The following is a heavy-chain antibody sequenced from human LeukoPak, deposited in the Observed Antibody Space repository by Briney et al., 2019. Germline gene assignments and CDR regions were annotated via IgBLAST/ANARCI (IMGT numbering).Heavy chain of an antibody. CDR3: ASYSGSNVYYGY. CDR1: GGSISSYY. CDR2: IYSSGGT. V-gene: IGHV4-4*07. D-gene: IGHD1-26*01. J-gene: IGHJ4*02. Sequence: SETVSLTCTVSGGSISSYYWTWIRQPAGKGLEWIGRIYSSGGTNYNPSLKSRVTMSVDMSKNQFSLKLSSVTAADTAVYYCASYSGSNVYYGYWGPGTLVTVSS.